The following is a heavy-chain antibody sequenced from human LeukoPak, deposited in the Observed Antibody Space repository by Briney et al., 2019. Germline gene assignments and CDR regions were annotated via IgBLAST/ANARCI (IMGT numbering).Heavy chain of an antibody. V-gene: IGHV3-23*01. CDR1: GFTFSSYA. CDR2: INDSGDKT. Sequence: GGSLRLSCAASGFTFSSYAMTWVRQAPGQGLEWVSSINDSGDKTYYAGSVKGRFTISRDNSRNTLHLQVNSLRAEDTAVYYCATLRSYDFWGQGTLVTVSS. J-gene: IGHJ4*02. D-gene: IGHD3-10*01. CDR3: ATLRSYDF.